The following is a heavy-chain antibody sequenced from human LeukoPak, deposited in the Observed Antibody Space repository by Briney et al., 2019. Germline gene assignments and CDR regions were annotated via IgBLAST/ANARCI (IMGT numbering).Heavy chain of an antibody. CDR2: TRGSGSGM. CDR3: ARDDNWGFDY. J-gene: IGHJ4*02. Sequence: PGGSLRLSCAASGFAFSDYSMNWVRQAPGKGLEWVANTRGSGSGMGSGNYHAGAVKGRFTISRDNAKNSLYLQMNSLRAEDTAFYYCARDDNWGFDYWGQGALVTVSS. CDR1: GFAFSDYS. V-gene: IGHV3-21*05. D-gene: IGHD7-27*01.